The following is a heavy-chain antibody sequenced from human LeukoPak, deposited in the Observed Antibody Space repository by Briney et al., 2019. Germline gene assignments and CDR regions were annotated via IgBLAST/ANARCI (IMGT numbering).Heavy chain of an antibody. CDR1: GFTFSSYG. CDR3: ARSDVSDYYYGMDV. CDR2: IWYDGSNK. D-gene: IGHD3-16*01. V-gene: IGHV3-33*01. Sequence: PRRSLRLSCPASGFTFSSYGMHWVRQAPGKGLEWVAVIWYDGSNKYYADSVKGRFTISRDNSKNTLYLQMNSLRAEDTAVYYCARSDVSDYYYGMDVWGQGTTVTVSS. J-gene: IGHJ6*02.